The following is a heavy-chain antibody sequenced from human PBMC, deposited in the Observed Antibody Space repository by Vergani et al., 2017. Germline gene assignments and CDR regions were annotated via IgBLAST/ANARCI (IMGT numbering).Heavy chain of an antibody. V-gene: IGHV4-4*01. Sequence: QVQLQESGPGLVKPPGTLSLTCAVSGGSISSSNWWSWVRQPPGKGLEWIGEIYHSGSTNYNPSLKSRVTISVDKSKNQFSLTLTSVTAADSAFYFCARGQTGYSRDWSTYFFYMDVWGKGTTVTVSS. CDR3: ARGQTGYSRDWSTYFFYMDV. J-gene: IGHJ6*03. CDR1: GGSISSSNW. D-gene: IGHD3/OR15-3a*01. CDR2: IYHSGST.